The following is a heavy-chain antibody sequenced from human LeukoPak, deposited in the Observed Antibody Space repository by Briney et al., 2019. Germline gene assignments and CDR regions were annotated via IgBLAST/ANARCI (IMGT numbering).Heavy chain of an antibody. D-gene: IGHD4-17*01. CDR1: GCTVSSNY. CDR2: IYSGGST. CDR3: ARVYYGDYYFDY. Sequence: GGSLRLSCAASGCTVSSNYMSWVRQAPGKGLEWVSVIYSGGSTYYADSVKGRFTISRDNSKNTLYLQMNSLRAEDTAVYYCARVYYGDYYFDYWGQGTLVTVYS. V-gene: IGHV3-66*01. J-gene: IGHJ4*02.